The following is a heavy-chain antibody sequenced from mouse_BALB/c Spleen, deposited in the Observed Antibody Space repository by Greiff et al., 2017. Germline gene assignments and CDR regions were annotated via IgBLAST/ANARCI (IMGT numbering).Heavy chain of an antibody. J-gene: IGHJ2*01. CDR3: ARREGYYGYDY. Sequence: EVHLVESGGGLVKPGGSLKLSCAASGFAFSSYDMSWVRQTPEKRLEWVAYISSGGGSTYYPDTVKGRFTISRDNAKNTLYLQMSSLKSEDTAMYYCARREGYYGYDYWGQGTTLTVSS. CDR2: ISSGGGST. D-gene: IGHD1-2*01. V-gene: IGHV5-12-1*01. CDR1: GFAFSSYD.